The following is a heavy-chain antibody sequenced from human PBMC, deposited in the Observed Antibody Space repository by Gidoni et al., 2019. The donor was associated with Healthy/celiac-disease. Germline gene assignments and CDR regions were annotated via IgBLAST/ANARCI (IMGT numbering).Heavy chain of an antibody. CDR3: AKDRLMDDSSGPDAFDI. V-gene: IGHV3-23*01. Sequence: EVQLLESGGGLVQPGGSLRLSCAASGFTFSSYAMSWVRQAPGKGLEWVSAISGSGGSTYYADSVKGRFTISRDNSKNTLYLQMNSLRAEDTAVYYCAKDRLMDDSSGPDAFDIWGQGTMVTVSS. CDR1: GFTFSSYA. D-gene: IGHD3-22*01. J-gene: IGHJ3*02. CDR2: ISGSGGST.